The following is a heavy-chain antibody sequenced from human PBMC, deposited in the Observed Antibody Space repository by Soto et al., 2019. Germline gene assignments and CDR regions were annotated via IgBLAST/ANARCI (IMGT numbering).Heavy chain of an antibody. J-gene: IGHJ4*02. V-gene: IGHV4-4*08. CDR1: GVSLSNSY. CDR3: AKGGGSYTTGWYNDY. D-gene: IGHD6-19*01. Sequence: QVQLQESGPGLVKPSETMSLTCTVSGVSLSNSYCSWARQPPGKGLEWIGYIWSSGSTNYNPSLRSRVTMSVDTSKNQVSLKLSSVTATDTAIYYCAKGGGSYTTGWYNDYWGQGTLVTVSS. CDR2: IWSSGST.